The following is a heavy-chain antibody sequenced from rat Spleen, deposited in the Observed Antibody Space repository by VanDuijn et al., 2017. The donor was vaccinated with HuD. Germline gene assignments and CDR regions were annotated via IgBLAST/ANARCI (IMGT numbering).Heavy chain of an antibody. CDR2: ISTGGGNT. Sequence: EVQLVESGGGLVQPGSPLKLSCAASGFTFSNYDMAWVRQAPTKGLEWIASISTGGGNTYYRDSVKGRFTISRDNAKNTQYLQMDSLRSEDTATYYCARHYYSSHRWYFDFWGPGTMVTVSS. CDR1: GFTFSNYD. D-gene: IGHD1-2*01. CDR3: ARHYYSSHRWYFDF. V-gene: IGHV5S13*01. J-gene: IGHJ1*01.